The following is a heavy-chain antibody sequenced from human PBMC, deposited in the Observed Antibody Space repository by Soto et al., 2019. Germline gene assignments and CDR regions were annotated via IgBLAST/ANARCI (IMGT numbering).Heavy chain of an antibody. CDR3: AKSNTLLAAMDV. CDR1: GGTFGVSA. J-gene: IGHJ6*02. CDR2: ISTSGGST. V-gene: IGHV3-23*01. D-gene: IGHD2-15*01. Sequence: GGSLRLSWAASGGTFGVSAMSWVRQAPGKGPEWVSDISTSGGSTFYADSVRGRFTISRDNSKNTLYLQMRSLRVDDTARYYCAKSNTLLAAMDVWGPGTTVTVSS.